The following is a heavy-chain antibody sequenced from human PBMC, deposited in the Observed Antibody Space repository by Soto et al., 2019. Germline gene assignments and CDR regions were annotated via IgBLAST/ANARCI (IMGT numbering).Heavy chain of an antibody. J-gene: IGHJ4*02. Sequence: TGGSLRLSCAASGLTFSSNAMSWVRKAPGKGLEWVSAISGSGGSTYYADSVKGRFTISRDNSKNTLYLQMNSLRAEDTAVYYCAKVALPLYNWNDEALDYWGQGTLVTVSS. CDR1: GLTFSSNA. CDR2: ISGSGGST. CDR3: AKVALPLYNWNDEALDY. V-gene: IGHV3-23*01. D-gene: IGHD1-1*01.